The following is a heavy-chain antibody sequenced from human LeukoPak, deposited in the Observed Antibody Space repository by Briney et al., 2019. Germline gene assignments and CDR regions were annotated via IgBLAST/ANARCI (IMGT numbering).Heavy chain of an antibody. CDR2: IIPILGIA. Sequence: ASVKVSCKASGGTFSSYAISWVRQAPGQGLEWMGRIIPILGIANYAQKFQGRVTITADKSTSTAYMELSSLRSEDTAVYYCARGYEPHGMDVWGQGTTVTVSS. D-gene: IGHD2-15*01. J-gene: IGHJ6*02. CDR1: GGTFSSYA. CDR3: ARGYEPHGMDV. V-gene: IGHV1-69*04.